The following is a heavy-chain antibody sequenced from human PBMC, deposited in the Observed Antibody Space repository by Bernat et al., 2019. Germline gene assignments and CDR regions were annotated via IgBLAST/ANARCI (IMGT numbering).Heavy chain of an antibody. CDR3: ARDTIFGVSLGDYGMDV. CDR2: MSYDGSNK. CDR1: GFTFSSYA. Sequence: QVQLVESGGGVVQPGRSLRLSCAASGFTFSSYAMHWVRQAPGKGLEWVAVMSYDGSNKYYADSVKGRFTISRDNSKNTLYLQMNSLRAEDTAVYYCARDTIFGVSLGDYGMDVWGQGTTVTVSS. V-gene: IGHV3-30-3*01. J-gene: IGHJ6*02. D-gene: IGHD3-3*01.